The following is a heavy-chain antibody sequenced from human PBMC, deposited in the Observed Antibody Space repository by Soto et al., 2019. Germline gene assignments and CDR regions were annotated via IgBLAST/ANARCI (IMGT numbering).Heavy chain of an antibody. CDR1: GFTFGSYS. CDR3: ARAFSSGWFFWYFQH. Sequence: GALRVACAASGFTFGSYSMNWVRQAPGKGLEWVSSISSSSSYIYYADSVKGRFTISRDNAKNSLYLQMNSLRAEDTAVYYCARAFSSGWFFWYFQHWGQGTLVTVSS. V-gene: IGHV3-21*01. D-gene: IGHD6-19*01. J-gene: IGHJ1*01. CDR2: ISSSSSYI.